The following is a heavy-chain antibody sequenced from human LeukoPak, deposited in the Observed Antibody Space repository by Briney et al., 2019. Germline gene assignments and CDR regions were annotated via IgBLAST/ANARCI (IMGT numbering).Heavy chain of an antibody. CDR2: IYYSGST. J-gene: IGHJ4*02. CDR3: ALMERDGYNYGTDY. D-gene: IGHD5-24*01. CDR1: GGSISSSSYY. Sequence: KSSETLSLTCTVSGGSISSSSYYWGWIRQPPGKGLEWIGSIYYSGSTYYNPSLKSRVTISVDTSKNQFSLKLSSVTAADTAVYYCALMERDGYNYGTDYWGQGTLVTVSS. V-gene: IGHV4-39*07.